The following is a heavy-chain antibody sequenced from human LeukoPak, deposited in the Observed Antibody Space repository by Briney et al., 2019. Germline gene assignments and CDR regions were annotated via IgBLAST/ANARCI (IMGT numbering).Heavy chain of an antibody. CDR2: ISSGSGYI. J-gene: IGHJ5*02. V-gene: IGHV3-21*01. CDR3: ASQYCTTVTCNIGEGRFDP. D-gene: IGHD2/OR15-2a*01. Sequence: PGGSLRLSCAASGFTFNTYNMNWVRQAPGKGLEWVSSISSGSGYIYYADSVKGRITVSRDNAKNSLYLQMDSLRAEDTAVYYCASQYCTTVTCNIGEGRFDPWGRGTLVTVSS. CDR1: GFTFNTYN.